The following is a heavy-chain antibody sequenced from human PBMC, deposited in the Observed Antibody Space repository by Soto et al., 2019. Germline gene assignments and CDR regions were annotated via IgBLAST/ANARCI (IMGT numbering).Heavy chain of an antibody. Sequence: ASVKVSCKSSGYTFTSYYMHCVRQAPGQGLEWMGWINAGNGNTNYAQKLQGRVTITADTSTSTAYMELRSLRSDDTAVYYCAVAPTQTPHLSPGITMVRGGFDYWGQGTLVTVSS. D-gene: IGHD3-10*01. CDR1: GYTFTSYY. V-gene: IGHV1-18*04. CDR2: INAGNGNT. CDR3: AVAPTQTPHLSPGITMVRGGFDY. J-gene: IGHJ4*02.